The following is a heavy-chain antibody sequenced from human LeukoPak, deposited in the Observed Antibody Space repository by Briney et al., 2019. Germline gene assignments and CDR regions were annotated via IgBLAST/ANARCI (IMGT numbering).Heavy chain of an antibody. J-gene: IGHJ4*02. Sequence: PSETLSLTCTVSGGSISSYYWSWIRQPPGKGLEWIGYIYYSGSTNYNPSLKSRVTISVDTSKNQFSLKLSSVTAADTAVYYCARYAYCGGDCYQFDYWGQGTLVTVSS. CDR1: GGSISSYY. D-gene: IGHD2-21*02. CDR3: ARYAYCGGDCYQFDY. V-gene: IGHV4-59*01. CDR2: IYYSGST.